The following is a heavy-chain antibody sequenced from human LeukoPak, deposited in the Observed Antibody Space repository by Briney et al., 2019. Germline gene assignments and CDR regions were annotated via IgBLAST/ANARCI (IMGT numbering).Heavy chain of an antibody. V-gene: IGHV4-34*01. J-gene: IGHJ5*02. CDR1: RGSFSGYY. CDR3: ARAYCNSDSCSQGHWFDP. D-gene: IGHD2-2*01. Sequence: SETLSLTCAVYRGSFSGYYWSWIRQPPGKGLEWIGEINHSGGTNYNSPLKSRVTMSVDTSKNQFALNLSSVTAADTAVYYCARAYCNSDSCSQGHWFDPWGQGPLVIVSA. CDR2: INHSGGT.